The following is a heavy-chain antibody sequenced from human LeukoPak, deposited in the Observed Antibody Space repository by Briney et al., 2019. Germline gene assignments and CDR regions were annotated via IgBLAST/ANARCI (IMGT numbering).Heavy chain of an antibody. D-gene: IGHD2-2*01. CDR3: ARRTGSSFDY. CDR1: GGSTSSSSYY. V-gene: IGHV4-39*01. CDR2: IYYSGST. J-gene: IGHJ4*02. Sequence: SETLSLTCTVSGGSTSSSSYYWGWIRQPPGKGLEWIGSIYYSGSTYYNPSLKSRVTISVDTSKNQFSLKLSSVTAADTAVYYCARRTGSSFDYWGQGTLVTVSS.